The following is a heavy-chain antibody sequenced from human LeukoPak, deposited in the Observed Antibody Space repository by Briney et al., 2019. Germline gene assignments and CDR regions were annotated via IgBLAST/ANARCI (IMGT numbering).Heavy chain of an antibody. CDR1: GYTFTSYD. D-gene: IGHD7-27*01. J-gene: IGHJ5*02. Sequence: ASVKVSCKASGYTFTSYDINWVRQATGQGLEWMGWMNPNSGNTGYAQKFQGRVTMTRNTSISTACMELSSLRSEDTAVYYCARVGTRGPWFDPWGQGTLVTVSS. V-gene: IGHV1-8*01. CDR3: ARVGTRGPWFDP. CDR2: MNPNSGNT.